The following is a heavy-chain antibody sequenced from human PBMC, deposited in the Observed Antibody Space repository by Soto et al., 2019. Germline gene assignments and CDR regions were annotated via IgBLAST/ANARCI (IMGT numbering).Heavy chain of an antibody. CDR3: ARESSGWYYFDY. V-gene: IGHV4-34*11. Sequence: PSETLSLTCAVYGGSFSGYYWSWIRQPPGKGLEWIGYIYYSGSTNYNPSLKSRVTISVDTSKNQFSLKLSSVTAADTAVYYCARESSGWYYFDYWGQGTLVTVSS. D-gene: IGHD6-19*01. CDR2: IYYSGST. J-gene: IGHJ4*02. CDR1: GGSFSGYY.